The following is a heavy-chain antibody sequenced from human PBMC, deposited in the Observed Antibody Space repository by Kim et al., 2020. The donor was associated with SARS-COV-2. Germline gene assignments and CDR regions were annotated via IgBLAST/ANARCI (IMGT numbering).Heavy chain of an antibody. Sequence: GGSLRLSCGTSGFTFSAYGMHWVRQAPGKGLEWVAGIWIDGNAQYYGDSVKGRFTISRDNSNNTLYLQMHSLTAEDTAVYYCVRDLRSYYFEYWGQGTV. J-gene: IGHJ4*02. CDR3: VRDLRSYYFEY. CDR1: GFTFSAYG. V-gene: IGHV3-33*01. CDR2: IWIDGNAQ. D-gene: IGHD3-16*02.